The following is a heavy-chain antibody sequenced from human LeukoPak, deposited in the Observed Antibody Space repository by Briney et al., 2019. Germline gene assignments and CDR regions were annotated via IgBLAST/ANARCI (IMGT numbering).Heavy chain of an antibody. Sequence: GGSLRLSCAASGFTFSSYVMSWVRQAPGKGLEWVSSISNSGGSTYYADSVKGRFTISRDNSKNTLYLQMNSLRAEDTAVYYCAKDPPSSGTTFDYWGQGTLVTVSS. CDR1: GFTFSSYV. J-gene: IGHJ4*02. D-gene: IGHD2/OR15-2a*01. CDR2: ISNSGGST. V-gene: IGHV3-23*01. CDR3: AKDPPSSGTTFDY.